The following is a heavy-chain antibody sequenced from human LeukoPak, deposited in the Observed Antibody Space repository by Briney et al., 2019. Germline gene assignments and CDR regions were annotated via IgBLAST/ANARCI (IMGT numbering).Heavy chain of an antibody. Sequence: PGGSLRLSCAASGFTFSSYAMSWVRQAPGKGLEWVSAISGSGGSTYYADSVKGRFTISRDNSKNTPYLQMNSLRAEDTAVYYCAKPPLDSGSYVMMDVWGKGTTVTVSS. V-gene: IGHV3-23*01. CDR2: ISGSGGST. D-gene: IGHD1-26*01. CDR1: GFTFSSYA. CDR3: AKPPLDSGSYVMMDV. J-gene: IGHJ6*04.